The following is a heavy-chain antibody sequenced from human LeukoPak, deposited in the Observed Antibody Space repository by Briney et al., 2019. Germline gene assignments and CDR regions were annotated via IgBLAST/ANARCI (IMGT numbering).Heavy chain of an antibody. D-gene: IGHD3-10*01. CDR3: TRMTSGHDY. CDR2: INHSGYT. CDR1: GVSFNDYY. J-gene: IGHJ4*02. V-gene: IGHV4-34*01. Sequence: PSETLSLTCAVSGVSFNDYYWSWVRQTPGKGLEWIGEINHSGYTNDSPSLKSRVTLSIDTSRNQFSLNLRSVTAADAGIYFCTRMTSGHDYWGQGTLVTVSS.